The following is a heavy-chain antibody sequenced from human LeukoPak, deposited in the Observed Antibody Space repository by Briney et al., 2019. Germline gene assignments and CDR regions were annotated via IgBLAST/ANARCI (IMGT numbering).Heavy chain of an antibody. J-gene: IGHJ4*02. CDR2: IIPIFGTA. V-gene: IGHV1-69*13. CDR3: ARSVGDSYNPSGY. Sequence: ASVKVSCKASGGTFSSYAISWVRQAPGQGLEWMGGIIPIFGTANYAQKFQGRVTITADESTSTAYMELSSLRSEDTAVYYCARSVGDSYNPSGYWGQGTLVTVSS. CDR1: GGTFSSYA. D-gene: IGHD5-24*01.